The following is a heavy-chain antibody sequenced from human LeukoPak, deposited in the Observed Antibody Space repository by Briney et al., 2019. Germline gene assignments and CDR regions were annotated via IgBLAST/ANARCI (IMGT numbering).Heavy chain of an antibody. CDR1: GFTFSSYA. CDR3: ARWGSTSCYDY. J-gene: IGHJ4*02. CDR2: ISTNGGST. D-gene: IGHD2-2*01. V-gene: IGHV3-64*01. Sequence: GGSLRLSCAASGFTFSSYAMHWVRQAPGKGLEYVSAISTNGGSTYYANSVKGRLTISRDNSKNTLYLQMGSVRAEDMAVYYCARWGSTSCYDYWGQGTLVTVSS.